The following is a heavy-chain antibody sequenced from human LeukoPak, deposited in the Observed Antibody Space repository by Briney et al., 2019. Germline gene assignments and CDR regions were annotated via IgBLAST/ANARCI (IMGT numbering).Heavy chain of an antibody. CDR3: ARVFYDSSGSTVDY. CDR2: INPNSGGT. CDR1: GYTFTSYD. J-gene: IGHJ4*02. Sequence: ASVKVSCEASGYTFTSYDINWVRQATGQGLEWMGWINPNSGGTNYAQKFQGRVTMTRDTSISTAYMELSRLRSDDTAVYYCARVFYDSSGSTVDYWGQGTLVTVSS. D-gene: IGHD3-22*01. V-gene: IGHV1-2*02.